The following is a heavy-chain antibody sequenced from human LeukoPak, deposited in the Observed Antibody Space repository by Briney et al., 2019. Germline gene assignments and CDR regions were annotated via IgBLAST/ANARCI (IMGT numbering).Heavy chain of an antibody. J-gene: IGHJ6*03. CDR1: GFTFSSYG. V-gene: IGHV3-30*18. Sequence: PGGSLRLSCAASGFTFSSYGMHWVRQAPGKGLEWVAVISYDGSNKYYADSVKGRFTISRDNSKNTLYLQMNSLRAEDTAVYYCAKDSPSGSMDVWGKGTTVTVSS. CDR2: ISYDGSNK. CDR3: AKDSPSGSMDV. D-gene: IGHD6-19*01.